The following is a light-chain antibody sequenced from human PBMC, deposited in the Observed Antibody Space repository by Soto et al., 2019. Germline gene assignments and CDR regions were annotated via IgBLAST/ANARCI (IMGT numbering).Light chain of an antibody. Sequence: QSALTQPASVSGSPGQSITISCTGTSSDVGAYNYVSWYQQHPGKAPKLIIFDVANRPSGVSNRFSGSKSGNTASLTISGLQGEDEADYYCNSYTSSSTWVFGGGTKLTVL. CDR3: NSYTSSSTWV. CDR2: DVA. J-gene: IGLJ3*02. V-gene: IGLV2-14*03. CDR1: SSDVGAYNY.